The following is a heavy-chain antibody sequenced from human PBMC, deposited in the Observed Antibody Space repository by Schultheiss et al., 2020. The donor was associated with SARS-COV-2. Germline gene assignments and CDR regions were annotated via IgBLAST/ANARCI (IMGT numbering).Heavy chain of an antibody. CDR2: ISWNSGSI. D-gene: IGHD1-26*01. CDR1: GFTFDDYA. CDR3: ASSADHNYYYYYGMDV. Sequence: SLRLSCAASGFTFDDYAMHWVRQAPGKGLEWVSGISWNSGSIGYADSVKGRFTISRDNAKNSLYLQMNSLRAEDTAVYYCASSADHNYYYYYGMDVWGQGTTVTVSS. J-gene: IGHJ6*02. V-gene: IGHV3-9*01.